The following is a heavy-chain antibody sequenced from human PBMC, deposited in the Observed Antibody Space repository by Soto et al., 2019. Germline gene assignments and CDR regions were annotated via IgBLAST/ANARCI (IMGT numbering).Heavy chain of an antibody. CDR3: ARGGRSIVYIDY. CDR1: GFTFNSYA. Sequence: EVQLLESGGTLVQPGGSLRLSCAASGFTFNSYAMSWVRQAPGKGLEWVSGISSSGVSTFYADSVKGRFTISRDNSKNTLHLQMDSLRAEDTAVYYCARGGRSIVYIDYWGQGTLVTVSP. CDR2: ISSSGVST. J-gene: IGHJ4*02. V-gene: IGHV3-23*01. D-gene: IGHD1-26*01.